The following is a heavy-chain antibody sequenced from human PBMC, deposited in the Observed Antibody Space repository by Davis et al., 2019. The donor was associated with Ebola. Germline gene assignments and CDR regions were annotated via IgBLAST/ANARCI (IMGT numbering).Heavy chain of an antibody. J-gene: IGHJ4*02. D-gene: IGHD4-23*01. Sequence: GESLKISCKDSGNSFTSHWIGWVRQMPGKGLEWMGLIYTGDSDTRYSPSFQGQVTISADKSLSTAYLQWNSLKASDTAMYYCARGVTPLGHDHWGQGTLVTVSS. CDR3: ARGVTPLGHDH. V-gene: IGHV5-51*01. CDR1: GNSFTSHW. CDR2: IYTGDSDT.